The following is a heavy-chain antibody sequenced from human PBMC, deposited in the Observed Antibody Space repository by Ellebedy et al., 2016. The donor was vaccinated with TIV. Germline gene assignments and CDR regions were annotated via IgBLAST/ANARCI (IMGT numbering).Heavy chain of an antibody. CDR3: ARDGYSGSYYYFDY. J-gene: IGHJ4*02. CDR2: ITGCSGIT. D-gene: IGHD1-26*01. Sequence: GESLKISCAASGFTFSSYAMNWVRQAPGKGLEWVSVITGCSGITYYADSVKGRFTISRDNSKNKLFLKMDSLRAEDTAVYYCARDGYSGSYYYFDYWGQGTLVTVSS. CDR1: GFTFSSYA. V-gene: IGHV3-23*01.